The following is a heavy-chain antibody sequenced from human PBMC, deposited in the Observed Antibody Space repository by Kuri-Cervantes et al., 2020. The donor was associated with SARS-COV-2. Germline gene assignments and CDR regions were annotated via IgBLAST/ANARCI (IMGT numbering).Heavy chain of an antibody. CDR3: ARVLLWFGESRYYYGMDV. CDR1: GYTFTSYD. D-gene: IGHD3-10*01. J-gene: IGHJ6*02. Sequence: ASVKVSCKASGYTFTSYDINWVRQATGQGLEWRGWMNPNSGNTGYAQKFQGRVTMTRNTSISTAYMELSSLRSEDTAVYYCARVLLWFGESRYYYGMDVWGQGTTVTVSS. CDR2: MNPNSGNT. V-gene: IGHV1-8*01.